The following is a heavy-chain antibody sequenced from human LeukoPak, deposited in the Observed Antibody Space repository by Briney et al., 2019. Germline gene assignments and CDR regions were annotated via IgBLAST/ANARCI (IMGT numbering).Heavy chain of an antibody. Sequence: PGGSLRLSCAASGFTFSNAWMSWVRQAPGKGLEWISYISNPSSTRYYADSVKGRFTISRDNAKNSLYLQMNSLRAEDTAVYYCANLPKYCSSTSCDYWGQGTLVTVSS. D-gene: IGHD2-2*01. V-gene: IGHV3-11*04. J-gene: IGHJ4*02. CDR3: ANLPKYCSSTSCDY. CDR1: GFTFSNAW. CDR2: ISNPSSTR.